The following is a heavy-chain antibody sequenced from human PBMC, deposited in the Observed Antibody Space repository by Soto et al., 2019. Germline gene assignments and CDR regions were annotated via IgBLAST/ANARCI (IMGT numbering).Heavy chain of an antibody. D-gene: IGHD6-13*01. CDR2: IYYSGST. Sequence: QLQLQESGPGLVKPSETLSLTCTVSGGSISSRSYYWGWIRQPPGKGLEWIGSIYYSGSTYYNPSLKSRVTISVDTSKNQFSLKLSSVTAADTAVYYCASHGYSSSWYFFDYWGQGTLVTVSS. CDR1: GGSISSRSYY. CDR3: ASHGYSSSWYFFDY. V-gene: IGHV4-39*01. J-gene: IGHJ4*02.